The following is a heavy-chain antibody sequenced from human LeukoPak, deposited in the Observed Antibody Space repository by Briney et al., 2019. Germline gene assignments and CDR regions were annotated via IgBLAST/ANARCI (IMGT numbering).Heavy chain of an antibody. CDR1: GFTFRNYW. J-gene: IGHJ4*02. CDR2: IKQDGSEK. Sequence: GGSLRLSCTASGFTFRNYWMSWVRQARGKGLEWVANIKQDGSEKYYVDSVKGRFTISRDNAKNLLYLQMKSLRAEDTAVYYCARDRTWWDYWGQGTLVTVSS. V-gene: IGHV3-7*03. D-gene: IGHD2-15*01. CDR3: ARDRTWWDY.